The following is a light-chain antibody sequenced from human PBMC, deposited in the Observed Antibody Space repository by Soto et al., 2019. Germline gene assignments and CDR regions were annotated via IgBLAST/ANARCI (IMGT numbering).Light chain of an antibody. CDR3: QQYGSSPIT. J-gene: IGKJ5*01. CDR1: QSVNNNY. CDR2: GAS. V-gene: IGKV3-20*01. Sequence: EIVLTQSPGTLSLSPGERATLSCRASQSVNNNYLAWYQQKPGQAPRLLIYGASNRATGIPDRFSGSGSGTDFTLTISRLDPEDFAVYYCQQYGSSPITFGQGTRLEIK.